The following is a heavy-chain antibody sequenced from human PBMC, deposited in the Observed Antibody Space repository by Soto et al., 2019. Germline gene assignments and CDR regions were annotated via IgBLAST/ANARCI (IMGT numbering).Heavy chain of an antibody. J-gene: IGHJ4*02. CDR1: GFTFDDYA. CDR2: ISWNSGSI. CDR3: AKAPSSGYTYGYSSLVDY. Sequence: EVQLVESGGGVVQPGRSLRLSCAASGFTFDDYAMHWVRQVPGKGLEWVSGISWNSGSIGYADSVKGRFTISRDNAKNSLYLQMNSLRAEDTALYYGAKAPSSGYTYGYSSLVDYWGQGTLVTVSS. V-gene: IGHV3-9*01. D-gene: IGHD5-18*01.